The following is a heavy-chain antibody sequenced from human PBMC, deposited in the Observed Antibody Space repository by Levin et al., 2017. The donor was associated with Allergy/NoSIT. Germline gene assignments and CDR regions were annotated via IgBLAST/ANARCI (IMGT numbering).Heavy chain of an antibody. J-gene: IGHJ6*02. CDR1: GGSFSGYY. V-gene: IGHV4-34*01. Sequence: SETLSLTCAVYGGSFSGYYWSWIRQPPGKGLEWIGEINHSGSTNYNPSLKSRVTISVDTSKNQFSLKLSSVTAADTAVYYCARGATVTPHYYYYYGMDVWGQGTTVTVSS. CDR2: INHSGST. D-gene: IGHD4-17*01. CDR3: ARGATVTPHYYYYYGMDV.